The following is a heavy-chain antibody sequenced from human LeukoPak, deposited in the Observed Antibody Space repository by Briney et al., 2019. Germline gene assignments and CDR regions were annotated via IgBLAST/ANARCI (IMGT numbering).Heavy chain of an antibody. CDR2: TSGSGAAT. J-gene: IGHJ4*02. CDR3: AKDRLYYGSGSQTNFDH. V-gene: IGHV3-23*01. CDR1: GFSFSNYG. D-gene: IGHD3-10*01. Sequence: PGRSLRLSCAASGFSFSNYGMHWVRQPPGRGLEWVSATSGSGAATYYADSVKGRFTISRDNSKNTLYLQMTSLRAEDTAVYYCAKDRLYYGSGSQTNFDHWGQGTLVIVSS.